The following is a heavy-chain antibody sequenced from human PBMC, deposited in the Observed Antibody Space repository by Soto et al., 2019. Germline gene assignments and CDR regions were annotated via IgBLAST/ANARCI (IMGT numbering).Heavy chain of an antibody. Sequence: KPSETLSLTCTVSGGSISSYYWSWIRQPPGKGLEWIGYIYYSGSTNYNPSLKSRVTISVDTSKKQFSLKLSSVTAADTAVYYCARVGGDGYNFDYWGQGTLVTVSS. CDR2: IYYSGST. V-gene: IGHV4-59*01. CDR3: ARVGGDGYNFDY. J-gene: IGHJ4*02. CDR1: GGSISSYY. D-gene: IGHD3-16*01.